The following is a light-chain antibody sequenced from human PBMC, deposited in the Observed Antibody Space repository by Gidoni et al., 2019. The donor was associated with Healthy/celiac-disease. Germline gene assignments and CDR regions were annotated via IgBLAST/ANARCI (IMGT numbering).Light chain of an antibody. Sequence: EMVLTQSPGTLSLSPGERATLSCRASQSVSSSYLAWYQQKPGQAPRLLIYGASSSATGIPDRFSGSGSGTAFTLTINRLEPEDFAVYYCQQYGSSPSLTFGGGTKVEIK. CDR2: GAS. J-gene: IGKJ4*01. CDR3: QQYGSSPSLT. V-gene: IGKV3-20*01. CDR1: QSVSSSY.